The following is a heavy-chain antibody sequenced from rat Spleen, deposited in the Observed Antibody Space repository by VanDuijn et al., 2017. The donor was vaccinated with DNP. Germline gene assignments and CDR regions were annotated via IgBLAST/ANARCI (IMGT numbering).Heavy chain of an antibody. V-gene: IGHV5-17*01. Sequence: EVQLVESGGGLVQPGRSLKLSCVASGFIFSDYVMAWVRQAPKKGLEWVATIVYDGGSTSYRDSVKGRFTISRDNAKSTLYLQMDSLRSEDTATYYCARRGYYGYTYDWYFDFWGPGTMVTVSS. CDR3: ARRGYYGYTYDWYFDF. J-gene: IGHJ1*01. CDR2: IVYDGGST. CDR1: GFIFSDYV. D-gene: IGHD1-9*01.